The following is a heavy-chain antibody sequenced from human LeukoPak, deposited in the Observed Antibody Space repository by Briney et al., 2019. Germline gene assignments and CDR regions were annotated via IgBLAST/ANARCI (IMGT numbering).Heavy chain of an antibody. Sequence: PSETLSLTCTVSGGSISRYYWSWIRQPPGKGLEWIGYIYYSGSTNYNPSLKSRVTISVDTSKNQFSLKLSSVTAADTAVYYCATHIAVAGRDYWGQGTLVTVSS. D-gene: IGHD6-13*01. CDR1: GGSISRYY. CDR3: ATHIAVAGRDY. V-gene: IGHV4-59*01. CDR2: IYYSGST. J-gene: IGHJ4*02.